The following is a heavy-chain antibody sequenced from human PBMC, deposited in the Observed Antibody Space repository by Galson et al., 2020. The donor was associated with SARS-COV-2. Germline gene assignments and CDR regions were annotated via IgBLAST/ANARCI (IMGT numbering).Heavy chain of an antibody. J-gene: IGHJ6*02. CDR3: AGVGREVVVVPAAMYYGMDV. D-gene: IGHD2-2*01. V-gene: IGHV1-18*01. CDR2: ISNYNGNS. CDR1: GYTFTNYG. Sequence: ASVKVSCMSSGYTFTNYGFSWVRQAPGQGLEWMGWISNYNGNSNYAQKLQGRVTMTTDTSTSTAYMELRSLRSDDTAVYYCAGVGREVVVVPAAMYYGMDVWDQGTTVTVSS.